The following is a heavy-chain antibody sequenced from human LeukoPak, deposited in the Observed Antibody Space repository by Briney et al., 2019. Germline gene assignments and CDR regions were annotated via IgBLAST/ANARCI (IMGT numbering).Heavy chain of an antibody. CDR1: GFTFRNYA. Sequence: GGSLRLSCAASGFTFRNYAMTWVRQAPGRGLKWVSAISGSGGDSTYYADSVRGRFTISRDNSKNTLYLQMDSLRVEDTAVYYCVKGLQWELPFDCWGQGTLVTVSS. V-gene: IGHV3-23*01. D-gene: IGHD1-26*01. J-gene: IGHJ4*02. CDR3: VKGLQWELPFDC. CDR2: ISGSGGDST.